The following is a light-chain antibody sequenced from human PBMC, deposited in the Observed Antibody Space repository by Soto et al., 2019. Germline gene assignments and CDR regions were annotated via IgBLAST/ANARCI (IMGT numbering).Light chain of an antibody. V-gene: IGLV2-11*01. CDR1: SSDVGDYNS. CDR3: CSYVGGYSYV. Sequence: QSALTQPRSVSGSPGQSVTVSCIGTSSDVGDYNSVSWYQQHPGKAPKLMIYDVSKRPSGVPDRFSGSKSGNTASLTISGLQDEDEADYYCCSYVGGYSYVFSIGTKLTVL. CDR2: DVS. J-gene: IGLJ1*01.